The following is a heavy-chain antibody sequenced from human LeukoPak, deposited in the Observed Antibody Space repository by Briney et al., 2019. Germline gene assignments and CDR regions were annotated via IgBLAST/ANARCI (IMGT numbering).Heavy chain of an antibody. CDR2: MNPNSGNT. CDR3: ARTSHYVDIAATIPYGIYYFDY. V-gene: IGHV1-8*03. Sequence: ASVKVSCKASGGTFTSYDINWVRQATGQGLEWMGWMNPNSGNTGYAQKFQGRVTITRNTSISTAYMELSSLRSEDTAVYYCARTSHYVDIAATIPYGIYYFDYWGQGTLVTVSS. J-gene: IGHJ4*02. D-gene: IGHD5-12*01. CDR1: GGTFTSYD.